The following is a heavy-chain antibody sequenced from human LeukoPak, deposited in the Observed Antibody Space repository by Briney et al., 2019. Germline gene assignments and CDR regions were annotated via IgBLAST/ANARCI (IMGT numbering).Heavy chain of an antibody. CDR3: ARHVATNYYYNYYGLDV. CDR2: TYYSGNT. V-gene: IGHV4-39*01. Sequence: NPSETLSLTCAVSGGSISSNSYYWGWVRQSPGKGLEWIGATYYSGNTYYSPSLKSRVTISADTSKNQFSLNLSAVTAADAATYYCARHVATNYYYNYYGLDVWGQGTTVTVSS. J-gene: IGHJ6*02. CDR1: GGSISSNSYY.